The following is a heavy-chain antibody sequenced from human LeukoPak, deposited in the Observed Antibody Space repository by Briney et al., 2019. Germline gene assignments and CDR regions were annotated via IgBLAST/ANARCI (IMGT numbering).Heavy chain of an antibody. CDR1: GYTFTGYY. Sequence: ASVKVSCKASGYTFTGYYLHWVRQAPGQGLEWMGWINPNIGATFYSQKFQGRVTMTRDTSTSAVYMELSSLRSEDTAVYFCARDGYSSSFDYWGQGTLVTVSS. V-gene: IGHV1-2*02. D-gene: IGHD6-13*01. J-gene: IGHJ4*02. CDR3: ARDGYSSSFDY. CDR2: INPNIGAT.